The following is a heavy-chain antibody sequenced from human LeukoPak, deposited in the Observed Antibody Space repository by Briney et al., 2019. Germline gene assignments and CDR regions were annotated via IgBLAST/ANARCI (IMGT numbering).Heavy chain of an antibody. D-gene: IGHD3-10*01. CDR3: AREERYYYGSGSYYPYYFDY. V-gene: IGHV3-30-3*01. Sequence: GRSLRLSCAASGFTFSSYAMHWVRQAPGKGLEWVAVISYDGSNKYYADSVKGRFTISRDNSKNTLYLQMNSLRAEDTAVYYCAREERYYYGSGSYYPYYFDYWGQGTLVTVSS. CDR2: ISYDGSNK. J-gene: IGHJ4*02. CDR1: GFTFSSYA.